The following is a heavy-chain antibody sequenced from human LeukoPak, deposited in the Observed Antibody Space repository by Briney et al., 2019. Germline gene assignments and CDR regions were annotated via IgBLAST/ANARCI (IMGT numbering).Heavy chain of an antibody. CDR1: GGSFSGYY. D-gene: IGHD3-22*01. CDR3: ARLDITMIVVVTNY. V-gene: IGHV4-38-2*01. J-gene: IGHJ4*02. Sequence: SETLSLTCAVYGGSFSGYYWGWIRQPPGKGLEWIGSIYHSGSTYYNPSLKSRVTISVDTSKNQFSLKLSSVTAADTAVYYCARLDITMIVVVTNYWGQGTLVTVSS. CDR2: IYHSGST.